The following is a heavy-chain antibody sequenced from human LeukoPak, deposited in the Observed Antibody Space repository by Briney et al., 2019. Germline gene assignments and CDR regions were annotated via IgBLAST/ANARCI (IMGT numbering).Heavy chain of an antibody. J-gene: IGHJ4*02. Sequence: ASVKVSCKASGYTFSSYYMHWVRQAPGQGLEWMGIINPSGGSTSYAQKFQGRVTMTRDTSTSTVYMELSSLRSEDTAVYYCAKVRQSTSPSPLPGDYWGQGTLVTVSS. CDR2: INPSGGST. V-gene: IGHV1-46*01. CDR3: AKVRQSTSPSPLPGDY. CDR1: GYTFSSYY.